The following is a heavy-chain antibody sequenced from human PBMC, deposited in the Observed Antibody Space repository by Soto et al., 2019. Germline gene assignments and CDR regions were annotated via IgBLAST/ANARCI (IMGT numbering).Heavy chain of an antibody. CDR1: GYPVTAYY. D-gene: IGHD3-3*01. CDR3: ARGGGVGVAGSAAFDM. V-gene: IGHV1-2*02. Sequence: QLHLVQSGAVVKKPGASVTVSCSASGYPVTAYYMHWVRQAPGRGLEWMGGINPATGAAKYTQTFQGMFTMTRDTSTSTVFMELSGLTSEDPAVFYCARGGGVGVAGSAAFDMWGQGTLVTVSS. J-gene: IGHJ3*02. CDR2: INPATGAA.